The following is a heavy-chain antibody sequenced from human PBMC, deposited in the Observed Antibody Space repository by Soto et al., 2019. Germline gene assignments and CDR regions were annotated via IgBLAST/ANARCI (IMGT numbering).Heavy chain of an antibody. V-gene: IGHV3-30*18. CDR3: AKEGYSSSWYRGI. Sequence: LRLSCAASGFTFSSYGMHWVRQAPGKGLEWVAVISYDGSNKYYADSVKGRFTISRDNSKNTLCLQMNSLRAEDTAVYYCAKEGYSSSWYRGIWGQGTMVTVSS. D-gene: IGHD6-13*01. J-gene: IGHJ3*02. CDR2: ISYDGSNK. CDR1: GFTFSSYG.